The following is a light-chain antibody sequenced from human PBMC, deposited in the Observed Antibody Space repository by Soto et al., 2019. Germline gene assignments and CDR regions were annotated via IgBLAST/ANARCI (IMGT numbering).Light chain of an antibody. J-gene: IGLJ3*02. CDR3: CSYAGTYTWV. CDR1: SSDVGGHNY. CDR2: DVS. V-gene: IGLV2-11*01. Sequence: QSVLTQPRSVSGSPGQSVTISCTGTSSDVGGHNYVSWYQQHPDKAPKLIIYDVSKRPSGVPDRFSASKSGSTASLTISGLQAEDESDYYCCSYAGTYTWVFGGGTKLTV.